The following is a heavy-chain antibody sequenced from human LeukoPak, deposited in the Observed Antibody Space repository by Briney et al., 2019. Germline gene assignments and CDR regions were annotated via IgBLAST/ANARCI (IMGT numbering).Heavy chain of an antibody. CDR3: ARANSGWYKYFDY. J-gene: IGHJ4*02. Sequence: SETLSLTCAVYGGSFSGYYWSWIRQPPGKGLEWIGEINHSGSTNYNPSLKSRVTISVDTSKNQFSLKLSSVTAADTAVYYCARANSGWYKYFDYWGQGTLVSVSS. CDR2: INHSGST. CDR1: GGSFSGYY. D-gene: IGHD6-19*01. V-gene: IGHV4-34*01.